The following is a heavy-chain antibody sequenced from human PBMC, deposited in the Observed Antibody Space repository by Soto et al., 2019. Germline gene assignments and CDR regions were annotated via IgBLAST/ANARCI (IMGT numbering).Heavy chain of an antibody. CDR2: ISSSGNTI. CDR1: GFTFSDYY. J-gene: IGHJ4*02. V-gene: IGHV3-11*01. D-gene: IGHD5-12*01. CDR3: XRDLAEMATNTFDY. Sequence: QVQLVESGGGLVKPGGSLRLSCAASGFTFSDYYMSWIRQAPGKGLEWVSYISSSGNTIYYADSVKGRFTISRDNAKXXXXXXXXXXXAEDXXXXXXXRDLAEMATNTFDYWGQGTLVTVSS.